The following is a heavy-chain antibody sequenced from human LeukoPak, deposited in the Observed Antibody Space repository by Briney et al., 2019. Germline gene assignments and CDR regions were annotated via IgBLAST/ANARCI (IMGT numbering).Heavy chain of an antibody. CDR1: GFTFSSYS. Sequence: GGSLRLSCAASGFTFSSYSMNWVRQAPGKGLEWVSSISSTSSYIYYADSVKGRFTISRDNAKNSLYLQMNSLRAEDTAVYYCARDREYINSWYYFDYWGQGTLVTVSS. CDR3: ARDREYINSWYYFDY. CDR2: ISSTSSYI. J-gene: IGHJ4*02. V-gene: IGHV3-21*01. D-gene: IGHD6-13*01.